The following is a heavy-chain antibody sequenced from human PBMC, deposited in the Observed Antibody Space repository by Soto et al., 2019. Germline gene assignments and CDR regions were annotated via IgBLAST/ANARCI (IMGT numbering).Heavy chain of an antibody. D-gene: IGHD3-3*01. CDR2: INPNSGGT. J-gene: IGHJ4*02. V-gene: IGHV1-2*02. Sequence: GASVKVSCKASGYTFTGYYMHWARQAPGQGLEWMGWINPNSGGTNYAQKLQGRVTMTRDTSISTAYMELSRLRSDDTAVYYCARAVLRFLEWPQYDYWGQGTLVTVSS. CDR3: ARAVLRFLEWPQYDY. CDR1: GYTFTGYY.